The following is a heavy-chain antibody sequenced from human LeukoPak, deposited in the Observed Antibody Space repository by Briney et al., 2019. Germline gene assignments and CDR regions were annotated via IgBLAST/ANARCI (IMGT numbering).Heavy chain of an antibody. V-gene: IGHV3-33*01. Sequence: PGGSLRLSCAASGFTFSSYGMHWVRQDPGKGLEWVAVIWYDGSKKYYAESVKGRFTMSRDNSKNTLYLQMNSLRAEDTAVYYCARNKWELLYYYGMDVWGQGTTVTVSS. CDR2: IWYDGSKK. CDR1: GFTFSSYG. J-gene: IGHJ6*02. D-gene: IGHD1-26*01. CDR3: ARNKWELLYYYGMDV.